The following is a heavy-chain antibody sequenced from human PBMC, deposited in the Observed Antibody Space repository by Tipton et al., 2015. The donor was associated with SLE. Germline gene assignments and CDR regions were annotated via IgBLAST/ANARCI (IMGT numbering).Heavy chain of an antibody. D-gene: IGHD1-26*01. CDR1: GYPIGTDYY. V-gene: IGHV4-38-2*01. J-gene: IGHJ3*02. Sequence: PGLVKPSETLSLTCAVSGYPIGTDYYWGWIRQPPGKGLEWIGSIYYSGSTYYNPSLKSRVTISVDTSKNQFSLKLSSVTAADTAVYYCARARQLGATDIDAFDIWGQGTMVTVSS. CDR3: ARARQLGATDIDAFDI. CDR2: IYYSGST.